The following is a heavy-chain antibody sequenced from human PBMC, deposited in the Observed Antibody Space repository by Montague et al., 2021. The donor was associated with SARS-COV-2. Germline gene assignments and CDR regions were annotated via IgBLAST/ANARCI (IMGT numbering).Heavy chain of an antibody. CDR2: IYYSGST. J-gene: IGHJ4*02. CDR3: ARALSITIFGVVGSFDY. CDR1: GGSISSGGYY. Sequence: TLSLTCTVSGGSISSGGYYWSWIRQHPGKGLEWIGYIYYSGSTYYNPSLKSRVTISVDTSKNQFSLKLSSVTAADTAVYYCARALSITIFGVVGSFDYWGQGTLVTVSS. D-gene: IGHD3-3*01. V-gene: IGHV4-31*03.